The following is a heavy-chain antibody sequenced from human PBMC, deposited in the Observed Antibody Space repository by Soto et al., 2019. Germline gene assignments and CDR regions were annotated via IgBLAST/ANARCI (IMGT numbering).Heavy chain of an antibody. CDR1: GGSFSGYY. CDR3: ARGGKSENYYGSGSYRGHYYYYGMDV. V-gene: IGHV4-34*01. J-gene: IGHJ6*02. Sequence: PSETLSLTCAVYGGSFSGYYWSWIRQPPGKGLEWIGEINHSGSTNYNPSLKSRVTISVDTSKNQFSLKLSSVTAADTAVCYCARGGKSENYYGSGSYRGHYYYYGMDVWGQGTTVT. CDR2: INHSGST. D-gene: IGHD3-10*01.